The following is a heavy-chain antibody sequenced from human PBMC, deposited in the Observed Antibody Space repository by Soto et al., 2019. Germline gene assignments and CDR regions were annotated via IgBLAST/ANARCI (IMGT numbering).Heavy chain of an antibody. D-gene: IGHD3-22*01. CDR3: ARIVSGYPQYYYYGMDF. J-gene: IGHJ6*02. V-gene: IGHV1-69*06. Sequence: SVKVSFKASGGTFSSYAISWVRQAPGQGLEWMGGIIPIFGAANYAQTFQGRVTITADTSTSTAYMELSSLRSEDTAVYYCARIVSGYPQYYYYGMDFWRQGTTVTVSS. CDR2: IIPIFGAA. CDR1: GGTFSSYA.